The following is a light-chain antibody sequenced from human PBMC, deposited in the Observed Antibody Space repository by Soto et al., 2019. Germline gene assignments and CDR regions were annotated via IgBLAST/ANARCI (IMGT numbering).Light chain of an antibody. CDR3: TSHSSGSTYV. Sequence: LTQPASVSGSPGQSITISCTGTSSDVGGYNYVSWYQQHPGKAPKLMIYEVINRPSGVSNRFSGSRSGNTASLTISGLQAEDEADYYCTSHSSGSTYVFGTGTKVTV. CDR1: SSDVGGYNY. CDR2: EVI. V-gene: IGLV2-14*01. J-gene: IGLJ1*01.